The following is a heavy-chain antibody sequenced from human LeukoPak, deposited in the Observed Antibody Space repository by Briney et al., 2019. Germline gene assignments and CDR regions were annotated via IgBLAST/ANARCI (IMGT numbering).Heavy chain of an antibody. Sequence: PSETLSLTCAVSGYSISSGYYWGWIRQPPGQGLEWIGSIYHSGSTYYNPSLKSRVTISVDTSKNQFSLKLSSVTAADTAVYYCARYGGPGDYWGQGTLVTVSS. J-gene: IGHJ4*02. CDR3: ARYGGPGDY. V-gene: IGHV4-38-2*01. CDR1: GYSISSGYY. D-gene: IGHD4-23*01. CDR2: IYHSGST.